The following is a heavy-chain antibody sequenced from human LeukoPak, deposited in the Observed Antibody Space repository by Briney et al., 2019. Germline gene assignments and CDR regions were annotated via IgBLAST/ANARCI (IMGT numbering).Heavy chain of an antibody. V-gene: IGHV4-34*01. CDR1: GGSVRGYF. J-gene: IGHJ4*02. CDR2: INHTGST. CDR3: ARFDYSGPFDF. Sequence: PSETLSLTCTVSGGSVRGYFRSWIRQPPEKKGLEWLGEINHTGSTHYNPSLKGRVTISIDTSKNQFSLRLTSVTAADTAVYYCARFDYSGPFDFWGQGALVTVSS. D-gene: IGHD4-23*01.